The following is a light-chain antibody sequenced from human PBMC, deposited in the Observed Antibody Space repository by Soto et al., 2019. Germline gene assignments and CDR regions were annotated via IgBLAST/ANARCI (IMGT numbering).Light chain of an antibody. CDR1: QSVGSS. Sequence: EIGLSQSPGTLSLSTGERATLSCRASQSVGSSLAWYQQKPGQAPRLLISGASTRATGVPARFSGSGSGTEFTLTITSLQSEDFAVYCCQQYNNWPLTFAPGTRLAIK. CDR3: QQYNNWPLT. CDR2: GAS. V-gene: IGKV3D-15*01. J-gene: IGKJ5*01.